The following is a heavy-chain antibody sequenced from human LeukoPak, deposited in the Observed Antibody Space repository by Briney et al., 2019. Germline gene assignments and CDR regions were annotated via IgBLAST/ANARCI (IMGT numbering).Heavy chain of an antibody. J-gene: IGHJ6*02. CDR1: GGSFSGYY. CDR3: AILGMGYYYGMDV. Sequence: SETLSFTCAVYGGSFSGYYWSWIRQPPGKGLEWIGEINHSGSTNYNPSLKSRVTISVDTSKNQFSLKLSSVTAADTAVYYCAILGMGYYYGMDVWGQGTTVTVSS. CDR2: INHSGST. V-gene: IGHV4-34*01. D-gene: IGHD7-27*01.